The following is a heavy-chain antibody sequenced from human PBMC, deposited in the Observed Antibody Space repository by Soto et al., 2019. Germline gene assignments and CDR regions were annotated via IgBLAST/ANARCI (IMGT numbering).Heavy chain of an antibody. CDR2: IVILFGTP. D-gene: IGHD5-12*01. Sequence: SVKVSCKSSGDTFSNSAFSWVRQAPGQGLEWVGGIVILFGTPDFAQEFRDRAAITADESTSTVYLELSRLRSEDTAIYYCAHERVAEMATGGYFDYWGQGTPVTVYS. CDR1: GDTFSNSA. J-gene: IGHJ4*02. V-gene: IGHV1-69*13. CDR3: AHERVAEMATGGYFDY.